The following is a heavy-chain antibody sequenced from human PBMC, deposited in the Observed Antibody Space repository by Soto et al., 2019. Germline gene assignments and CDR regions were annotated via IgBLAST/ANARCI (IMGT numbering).Heavy chain of an antibody. J-gene: IGHJ4*02. D-gene: IGHD3-10*01. CDR1: GGIFSSYT. V-gene: IGHV1-69*12. Sequence: QVQLVQSGAEVKKPGSSVNVSCKASGGIFSSYTITWVRQAPGQGLEWMGEIFPIFGTANYAQKFKGRVTFTADESTSTAYMELNSLRSADTAVYYCAREGSDGAWDYWGQGTLVTVSS. CDR3: AREGSDGAWDY. CDR2: IFPIFGTA.